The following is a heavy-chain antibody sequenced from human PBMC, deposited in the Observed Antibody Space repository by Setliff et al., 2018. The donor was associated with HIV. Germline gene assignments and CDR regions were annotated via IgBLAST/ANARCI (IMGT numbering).Heavy chain of an antibody. Sequence: SETLSLTCTVSGGSIGSNYLNWIRQPPGKGLEWIGYIYYTGSTNYNSSFRSRVTMSIDTSKNQFSLKLTSVTAADTAVYYCARRIDNSGSFPDKNWFDTWGRGSLVTVSS. J-gene: IGHJ5*02. CDR3: ARRIDNSGSFPDKNWFDT. D-gene: IGHD3-10*01. CDR2: IYYTGST. CDR1: GGSIGSNY. V-gene: IGHV4-59*08.